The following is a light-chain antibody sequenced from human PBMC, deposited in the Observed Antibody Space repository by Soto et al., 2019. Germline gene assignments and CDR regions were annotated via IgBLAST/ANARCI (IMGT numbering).Light chain of an antibody. CDR1: QGIRND. CDR2: SAA. Sequence: DIQMTQSPSSLSASVGDRVTITCRASQGIRNDLAWYQQKPGTAPQRLIYSAASLQSGVPSRFSGRGSGTEFTLTISSLQPEDFATYFCVQHNSYPWTFGQGTKVEIK. V-gene: IGKV1-17*01. CDR3: VQHNSYPWT. J-gene: IGKJ1*01.